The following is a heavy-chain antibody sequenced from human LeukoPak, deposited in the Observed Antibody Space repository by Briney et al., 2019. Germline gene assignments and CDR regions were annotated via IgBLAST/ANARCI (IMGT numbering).Heavy chain of an antibody. CDR1: GGSFSGYY. CDR2: INHSGST. CDR3: ARGYCSGDSCYSWFDP. J-gene: IGHJ5*02. D-gene: IGHD2-15*01. V-gene: IGHV4-34*01. Sequence: PSETLSLTCAVYGGSFSGYYWSWIRQPPGKGLEWMGEINHSGSTNYNPSLKSRVTISVDTSKNQFSLKLSSVTAADTAVYYCARGYCSGDSCYSWFDPWGQGTLVTVSS.